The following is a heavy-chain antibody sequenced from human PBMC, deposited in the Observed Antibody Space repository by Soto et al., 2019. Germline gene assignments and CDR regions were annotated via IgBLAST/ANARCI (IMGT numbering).Heavy chain of an antibody. V-gene: IGHV4-59*08. CDR1: GGSICTYY. CDR2: IYYRGNT. Sequence: ETLSLTCTFSGGSICTYYWSWIRQPPGKGLEWIGYIYYRGNTDYNPSLKSRVTISLDTPKNQFSLKLSSVTAADTAVYYCARHPGYYDILTGYTTYYFDYWGQGILVTVSS. D-gene: IGHD3-9*01. CDR3: ARHPGYYDILTGYTTYYFDY. J-gene: IGHJ4*02.